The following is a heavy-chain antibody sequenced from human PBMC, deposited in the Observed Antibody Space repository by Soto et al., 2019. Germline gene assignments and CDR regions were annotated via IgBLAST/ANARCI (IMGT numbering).Heavy chain of an antibody. V-gene: IGHV4-59*01. Sequence: QVQLQESGPGLVKPSETLSLTCTVSGGSISSYYWSWIRQPPGKGLEWIGYIYYSGSTNYNPSLKSRVTISVDTSKNQFSLKLSSVTAADTAVYYCASSAGYCSSTSCHTLDYWGQGTLVTVSS. CDR3: ASSAGYCSSTSCHTLDY. CDR1: GGSISSYY. CDR2: IYYSGST. J-gene: IGHJ4*02. D-gene: IGHD2-2*01.